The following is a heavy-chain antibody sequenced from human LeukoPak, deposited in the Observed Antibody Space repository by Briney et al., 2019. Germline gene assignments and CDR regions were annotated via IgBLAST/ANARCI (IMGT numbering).Heavy chain of an antibody. Sequence: GGSLRLSCTASGFTFSGFSMHWVRQAPGKGLEWLSYITTSSRSTYYADSVKGRFTISRDNAKNTLFLDMHSLRPGDSAVYYCARSAVRGVACDYWGQGTLLTVSS. D-gene: IGHD3-10*01. CDR1: GFTFSGFS. CDR3: ARSAVRGVACDY. V-gene: IGHV3-48*01. CDR2: ITTSSRST. J-gene: IGHJ4*02.